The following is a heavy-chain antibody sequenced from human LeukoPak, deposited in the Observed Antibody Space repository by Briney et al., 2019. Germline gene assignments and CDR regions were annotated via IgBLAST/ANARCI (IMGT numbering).Heavy chain of an antibody. CDR3: AKWSGGFWSGSPFDY. CDR1: GFTFSSYA. V-gene: IGHV3-23*01. D-gene: IGHD3-3*01. CDR2: ISGSGGST. J-gene: IGHJ4*02. Sequence: PGGSLRLSCAASGFTFSSYAMSWVRQAPGKGLEWVSAISGSGGSTYYADSVKGRFTISRDNSKNTVYLQMNSLRAEDTAVYYCAKWSGGFWSGSPFDYWGQGTLVTVSS.